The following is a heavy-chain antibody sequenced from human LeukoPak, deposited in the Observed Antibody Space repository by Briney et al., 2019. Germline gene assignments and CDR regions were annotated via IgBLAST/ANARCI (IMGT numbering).Heavy chain of an antibody. CDR3: ASSGSGWVDY. CDR2: INPSGGST. J-gene: IGHJ4*02. Sequence: ASVKVSCKASGYTFTSYYMHWVRQAPGQGLEWMGIINPSGGSTSYAQKFQGRVTITADESTSTAYMELSSLRSEDTAVYYCASSGSGWVDYWGQGTLVTVSS. V-gene: IGHV1-46*01. D-gene: IGHD6-19*01. CDR1: GYTFTSYY.